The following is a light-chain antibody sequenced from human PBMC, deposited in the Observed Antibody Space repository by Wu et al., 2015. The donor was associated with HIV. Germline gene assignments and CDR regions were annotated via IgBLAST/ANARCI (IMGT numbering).Light chain of an antibody. Sequence: GDRVSITCRASQDIVTYVAWYQQTPGKAPRVLIYDASTLQSGVPSRFSGSGSGADFTLTISGLQREDFAIYYCQQLNSFPLTFGQGTRLEIK. J-gene: IGKJ5*01. CDR2: DAS. CDR3: QQLNSFPLT. CDR1: QDIVTY. V-gene: IGKV1-12*01.